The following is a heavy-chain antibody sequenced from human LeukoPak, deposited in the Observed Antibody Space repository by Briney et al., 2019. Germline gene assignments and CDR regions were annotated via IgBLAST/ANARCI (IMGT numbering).Heavy chain of an antibody. J-gene: IGHJ4*02. D-gene: IGHD3-9*01. CDR1: GFTFSSYA. CDR2: ISGSGGST. CDR3: AKAGRYFGLFDY. V-gene: IGHV3-23*01. Sequence: GGSLRLSCAASGFTFSSYAMSWVRQAPGKGLEWVSDISGSGGSTYYADSVKGRFTISRDNSKNTLYLQMNSLRAEDTAVYYCAKAGRYFGLFDYWGQGTLVTVSS.